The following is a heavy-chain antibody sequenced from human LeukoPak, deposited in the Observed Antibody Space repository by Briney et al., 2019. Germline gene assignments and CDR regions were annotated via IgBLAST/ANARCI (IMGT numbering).Heavy chain of an antibody. Sequence: GGSLRLSCAASGFTFSDHYMDWVRQAPGKGLEWVGRTRNKANSYTTEYAASVKGRFTISRDDSKNSLYPQMNSLKTEDTAVYYCASALGYCSSTSCDYWGQGTLVTVSS. D-gene: IGHD2-2*01. J-gene: IGHJ4*02. CDR1: GFTFSDHY. CDR2: TRNKANSYTT. CDR3: ASALGYCSSTSCDY. V-gene: IGHV3-72*01.